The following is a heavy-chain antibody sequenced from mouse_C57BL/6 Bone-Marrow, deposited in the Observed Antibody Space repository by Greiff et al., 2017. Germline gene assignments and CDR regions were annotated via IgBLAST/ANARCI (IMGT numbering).Heavy chain of an antibody. V-gene: IGHV5-16*01. CDR3: ARDYDGDSYDFDY. CDR2: INYDGSST. CDR1: GFTFSDYY. D-gene: IGHD2-3*01. J-gene: IGHJ2*01. Sequence: EVQLVESEGGLVQPGSSMKLSCTASGFTFSDYYMAWVRQGPEKGLEWVANINYDGSSTYYLDSLKSRFIISRDNAKNILYLQMSSLKSEDTATYYCARDYDGDSYDFDYWGQGTTLTVSS.